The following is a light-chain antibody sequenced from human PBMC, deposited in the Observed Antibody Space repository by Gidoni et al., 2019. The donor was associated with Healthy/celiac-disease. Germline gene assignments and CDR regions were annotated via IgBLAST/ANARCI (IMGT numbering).Light chain of an antibody. CDR1: QDISNY. V-gene: IGKV1-33*01. Sequence: DIQMTQSPSSLSASVGDRVTITFQASQDISNYLNWYQQKPGKAPKLLIYDASNLETGVPSRFSGSGSGTDFTFTISSLQPEDIATYYCQQYDNLPFTFXXXTRLEIK. CDR3: QQYDNLPFT. CDR2: DAS. J-gene: IGKJ5*01.